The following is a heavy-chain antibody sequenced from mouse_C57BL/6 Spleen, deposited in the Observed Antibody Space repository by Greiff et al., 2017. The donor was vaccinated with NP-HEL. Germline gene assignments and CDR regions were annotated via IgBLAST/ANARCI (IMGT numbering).Heavy chain of an antibody. Sequence: QVQLQQPGTELVKPGASVKLSCKASGYTFTSYWMHWVKQRPGQGLEWIGNINPSNGGTNYNEKFKSKATLTVDKSSSTAYMQLSSLTSEDSAVYYSARITTVVAPEYFDVWGTGTTVTVSS. CDR1: GYTFTSYW. J-gene: IGHJ1*03. CDR3: ARITTVVAPEYFDV. CDR2: INPSNGGT. V-gene: IGHV1-53*01. D-gene: IGHD1-1*01.